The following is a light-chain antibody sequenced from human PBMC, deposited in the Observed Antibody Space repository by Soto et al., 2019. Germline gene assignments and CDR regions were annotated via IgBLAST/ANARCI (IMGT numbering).Light chain of an antibody. CDR3: QQYNNWPPFT. CDR1: QSVSSN. Sequence: DIVMSQSPATLSVSPGERATLYCRTSQSVSSNLAWYQQKPGQAPRLLIYGASTRATVIPARFSGSGSGTEYTLTICCLQSEDFAVYYCQQYNNWPPFTFGQGTRLEIK. V-gene: IGKV3-15*01. CDR2: GAS. J-gene: IGKJ5*01.